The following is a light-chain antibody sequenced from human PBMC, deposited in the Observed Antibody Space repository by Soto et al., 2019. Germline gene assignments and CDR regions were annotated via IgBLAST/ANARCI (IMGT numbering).Light chain of an antibody. CDR1: QSVSGDY. V-gene: IGKV3-20*01. Sequence: EIVLTHSPGTLSLSPGERATLSFTASQSVSGDYLAWYQQKPGQAPRLLIYGASSRATGIPDRFSGSGSGTDFTLTISRLEPEDFAVYYCQQYGSSPTFGQGTKVDIK. J-gene: IGKJ1*01. CDR2: GAS. CDR3: QQYGSSPT.